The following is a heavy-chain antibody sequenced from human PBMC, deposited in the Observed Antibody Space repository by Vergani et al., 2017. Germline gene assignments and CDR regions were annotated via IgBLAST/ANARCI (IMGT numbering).Heavy chain of an antibody. CDR2: IFPDDSDT. D-gene: IGHD2-21*01. J-gene: IGHJ4*02. Sequence: EVQLVQSGAEVKKPGESLKISCKGFGYRFSSSWIGWVRQMPGKGLEWMGIIFPDDSDTRYSPSFQGQVTISADKSISTVYLQWNSLKASDTAIYYCTRHVPCGDGACLHFDHWGQGTQVTVSS. V-gene: IGHV5-51*01. CDR1: GYRFSSSW. CDR3: TRHVPCGDGACLHFDH.